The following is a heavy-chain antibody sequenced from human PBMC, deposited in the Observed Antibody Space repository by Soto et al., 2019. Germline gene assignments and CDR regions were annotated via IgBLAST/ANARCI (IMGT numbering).Heavy chain of an antibody. CDR3: ATDSSSGFFDY. D-gene: IGHD6-19*01. V-gene: IGHV1-24*01. J-gene: IGHJ4*02. Sequence: VQQTHGKGLEWMGSFDPEDGETIYAKKFQGRVTMTEDTSTDTAYMELSSLRSEDTAVYYCATDSSSGFFDYWGQGTLVTVSS. CDR2: FDPEDGET.